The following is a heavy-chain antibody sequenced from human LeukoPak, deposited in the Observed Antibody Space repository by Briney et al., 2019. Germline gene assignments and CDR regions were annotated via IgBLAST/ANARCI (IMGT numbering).Heavy chain of an antibody. CDR3: ASVDPPGAFDY. CDR1: GGSISSYY. CDR2: IYYSGST. D-gene: IGHD4/OR15-4a*01. Sequence: SETLSLTCTVSGGSISSYYWGWIRQPPGKGLEWIGSIYYSGSTYYNPSLKSRVTISVDTSKNQFSLKLSSVTAADTAVYYCASVDPPGAFDYWGQGTLVTVSS. V-gene: IGHV4-39*01. J-gene: IGHJ4*02.